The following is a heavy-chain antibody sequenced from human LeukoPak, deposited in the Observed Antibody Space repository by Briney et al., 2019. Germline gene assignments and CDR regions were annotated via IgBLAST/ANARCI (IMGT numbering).Heavy chain of an antibody. D-gene: IGHD2-21*02. CDR3: TKDSPSVTATPHDY. CDR1: GFTFSDYA. V-gene: IGHV3-23*01. J-gene: IGHJ4*02. Sequence: GGSLTLSCAASGFTFSDYARSWVRQAPGKGLDWVSTISSHGGSTYYADSVKGRFTISRDNSKNTLYLQMNSLRAEDTAVYFCTKDSPSVTATPHDYWGQGALVTVSS. CDR2: ISSHGGST.